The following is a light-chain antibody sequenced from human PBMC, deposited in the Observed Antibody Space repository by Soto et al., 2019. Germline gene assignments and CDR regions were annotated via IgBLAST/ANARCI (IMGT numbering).Light chain of an antibody. CDR3: QQYYSYPT. V-gene: IGKV1-8*01. Sequence: IQMTQSPSSLSASVVDRFTSTFRASQGISSYLALYQQKPGKAPKLLIYAASTLQSGVPSRFSGSGSGTDFTLTISCLQSEDFATYYCQQYYSYPTFGEGTKVDIK. CDR2: AAS. CDR1: QGISSY. J-gene: IGKJ4*01.